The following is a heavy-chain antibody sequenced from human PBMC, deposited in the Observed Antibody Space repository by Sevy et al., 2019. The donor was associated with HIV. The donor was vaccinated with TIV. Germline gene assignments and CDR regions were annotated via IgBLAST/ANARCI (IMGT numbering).Heavy chain of an antibody. V-gene: IGHV4-31*03. CDR3: ARGSDTAMVTIYYFDY. CDR1: DGSISSGGYY. J-gene: IGHJ4*02. CDR2: IYYSGST. D-gene: IGHD5-18*01. Sequence: SETLSLTCTVSDGSISSGGYYWSWIRQHPGKGLEWIGYIYYSGSTYYNPSLKSRVTISVDTSKNQFSLKLSSVTAADTAVYYCARGSDTAMVTIYYFDYWGQGTLVTVSS.